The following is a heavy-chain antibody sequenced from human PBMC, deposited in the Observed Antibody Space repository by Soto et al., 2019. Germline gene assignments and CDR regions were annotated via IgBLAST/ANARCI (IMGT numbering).Heavy chain of an antibody. D-gene: IGHD1-26*01. CDR1: GYTFTDHY. J-gene: IGHJ5*02. Sequence: QVQLVQCGAEVKKPGASVRVSCKASGYTFTDHYIQWVRQAPGQGLEWVGWIRPNSGNTKVAQKFQGRVTLTRDTSISAAYMDLTRLTSDDTAVYYCGRCVSGIFGGNWVDPWGQGTLVTVSS. CDR2: IRPNSGNT. V-gene: IGHV1-2*02. CDR3: GRCVSGIFGGNWVDP.